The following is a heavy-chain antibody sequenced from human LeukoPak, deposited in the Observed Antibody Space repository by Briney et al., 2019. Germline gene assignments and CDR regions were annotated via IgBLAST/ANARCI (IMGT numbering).Heavy chain of an antibody. Sequence: GGSLRLSCAASGFTVSSNYVSWVRQAPGKGLEGVSVIYSCGSTYYADSVKGRFTISRDNSKNTLYLQMNSMRDEDTAVYYCARSHMSRGGGSCYIDYWGQGTLVTVSS. D-gene: IGHD2-15*01. CDR2: IYSCGST. CDR3: ARSHMSRGGGSCYIDY. J-gene: IGHJ4*02. V-gene: IGHV3-53*01. CDR1: GFTVSSNY.